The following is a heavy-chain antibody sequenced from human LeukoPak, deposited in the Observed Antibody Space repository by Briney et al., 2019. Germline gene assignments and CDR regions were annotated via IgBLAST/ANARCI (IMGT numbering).Heavy chain of an antibody. V-gene: IGHV4-38-2*01. J-gene: IGHJ4*02. Sequence: SETLSLTCAVSGYSISSGYYWGWIRQPPGKGLEWIGSIYHSGSTYYNPSLKSRVTMSVDTSKNHFSLKLSSVIAADAAVYYCARHVYHSTGHLDYWGQGSLVTVSS. D-gene: IGHD3-22*01. CDR1: GYSISSGYY. CDR3: ARHVYHSTGHLDY. CDR2: IYHSGST.